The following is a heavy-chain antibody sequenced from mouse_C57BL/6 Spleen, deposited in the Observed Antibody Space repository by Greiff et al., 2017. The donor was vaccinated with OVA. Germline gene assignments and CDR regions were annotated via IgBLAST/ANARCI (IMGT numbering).Heavy chain of an antibody. CDR1: GFSLTSYA. J-gene: IGHJ2*01. Sequence: QVQLQQSGPGLVAPSQSLSITCTVSGFSLTSYAISWVRQPPGKGLEWLGVIWTGGGTNYNSALKSRLSISKDNSKSQVFLKMNSLQTDDTARYYCARYYYSSSYVWYIDYWGQGTTLTVSS. CDR2: IWTGGGT. D-gene: IGHD1-1*01. CDR3: ARYYYSSSYVWYIDY. V-gene: IGHV2-9-1*01.